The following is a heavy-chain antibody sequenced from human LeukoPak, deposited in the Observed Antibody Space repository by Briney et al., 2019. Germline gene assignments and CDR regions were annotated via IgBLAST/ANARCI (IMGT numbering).Heavy chain of an antibody. D-gene: IGHD1-26*01. V-gene: IGHV3-23*01. Sequence: GGSLRLSCAASGFAFSSYAMSWVRQAPGKGLEWVSVIGGSDGNTIYADSVKGRFTISRDSASNTLFLQMNGLRVDDSAIYYCAKDVGGRLGPWGQGALVTVSS. CDR2: IGGSDGNT. J-gene: IGHJ5*02. CDR3: AKDVGGRLGP. CDR1: GFAFSSYA.